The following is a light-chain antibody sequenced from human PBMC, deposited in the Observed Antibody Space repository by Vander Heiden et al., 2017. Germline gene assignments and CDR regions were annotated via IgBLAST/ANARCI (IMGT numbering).Light chain of an antibody. CDR1: QCVSSSY. Sequence: EIVLTHSPGTLSLSPGERATLSCRASQCVSSSYLAWYQQKPGQAPRLLIYGASGRASGIPDRFSGSGSGTDFTLTIARLEPEDFAVYYCQQCGSSPITFGQGTRLEIK. CDR3: QQCGSSPIT. CDR2: GAS. J-gene: IGKJ5*01. V-gene: IGKV3-20*01.